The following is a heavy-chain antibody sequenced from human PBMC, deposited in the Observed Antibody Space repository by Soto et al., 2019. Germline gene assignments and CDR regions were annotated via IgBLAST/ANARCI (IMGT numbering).Heavy chain of an antibody. Sequence: PGGSLRLSCAVSGFIFDDYAMHWVRQAPGKGLEWVSGINWNSGSIGYADSVKGRFTISRDNAKKSLYLQMNSLRAEDTALYYCASTRGSSYDYWGQGTLVTVSS. D-gene: IGHD6-6*01. CDR1: GFIFDDYA. V-gene: IGHV3-9*01. J-gene: IGHJ4*02. CDR2: INWNSGSI. CDR3: ASTRGSSYDY.